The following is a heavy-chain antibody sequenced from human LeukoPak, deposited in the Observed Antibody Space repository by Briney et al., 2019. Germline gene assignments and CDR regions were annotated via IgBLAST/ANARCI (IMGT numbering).Heavy chain of an antibody. CDR2: INHSGST. Sequence: PSETLSLTCAVYGGSFSGYYWSWIRQPPGKGLEWIGEINHSGSTNYNPSLKSRVTISVDTSKNQFSLKPSSVTAADTAVYYCARGPSGYFDYWGQGTLVTVSS. CDR3: ARGPSGYFDY. V-gene: IGHV4-34*01. CDR1: GGSFSGYY. D-gene: IGHD3-10*01. J-gene: IGHJ4*02.